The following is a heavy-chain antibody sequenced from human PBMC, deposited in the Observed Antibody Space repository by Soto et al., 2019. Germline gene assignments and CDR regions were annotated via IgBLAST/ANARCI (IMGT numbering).Heavy chain of an antibody. CDR2: INAGNGNT. CDR1: GYTFTSYS. J-gene: IGHJ5*02. V-gene: IGHV1-3*01. Sequence: ASVKVSCKASGYTFTSYSMHWVRQAPGQRLEWMGWINAGNGNTKYSQKFQGRVTITRDTSASTAYMELSSLRSEDTAVYYCARGRYCSGGSCYGARRFDPWGQGTLVTV. CDR3: ARGRYCSGGSCYGARRFDP. D-gene: IGHD2-15*01.